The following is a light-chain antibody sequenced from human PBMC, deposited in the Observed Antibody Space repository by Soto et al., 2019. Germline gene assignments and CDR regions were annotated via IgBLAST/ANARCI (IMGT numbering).Light chain of an antibody. CDR2: KAS. Sequence: DIQMTQSPSTLSASVGDRVTITYRASQSISSWLAWYQQKAGKAPKLLIYKASSLESGVPSRFSGSGSGTEFTLTISSLQPDDFATYYCQQYNSYWTFGQGTKVEIK. V-gene: IGKV1-5*03. CDR1: QSISSW. CDR3: QQYNSYWT. J-gene: IGKJ1*01.